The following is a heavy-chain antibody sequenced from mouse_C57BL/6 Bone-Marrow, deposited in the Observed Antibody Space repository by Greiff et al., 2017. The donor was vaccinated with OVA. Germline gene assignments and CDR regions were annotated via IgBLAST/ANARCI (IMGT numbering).Heavy chain of an antibody. CDR2: ISSGGSYT. V-gene: IGHV5-6*01. D-gene: IGHD1-1*01. CDR3: ARTWYYGSSKDY. J-gene: IGHJ2*01. CDR1: GFTFSSYG. Sequence: EVQLVESGGDLVKPGGSLKLSCAASGFTFSSYGMSWVRQTPDKRLEWVATISSGGSYTYYPDSVKGRFTISRDNAKYTLYLQMSSLKSEDTAMYYCARTWYYGSSKDYWGQGTTLTVSS.